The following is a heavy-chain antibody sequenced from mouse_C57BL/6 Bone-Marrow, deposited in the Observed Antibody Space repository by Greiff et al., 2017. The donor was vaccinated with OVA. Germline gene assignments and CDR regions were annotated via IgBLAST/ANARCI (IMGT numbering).Heavy chain of an antibody. Sequence: EVMLVESGAELVKPGASVKLSCTASGFNITDYYMHWVKQRTEQGLEWIGRIDPEDGATKYAPKFKGKATITADPSSNTAYLQLSSLTSEDAAVYYCELLAETCDYWGQGTTLTVSS. CDR1: GFNITDYY. CDR3: ELLAETCDY. CDR2: IDPEDGAT. D-gene: IGHD1-1*01. V-gene: IGHV14-2*01. J-gene: IGHJ2*01.